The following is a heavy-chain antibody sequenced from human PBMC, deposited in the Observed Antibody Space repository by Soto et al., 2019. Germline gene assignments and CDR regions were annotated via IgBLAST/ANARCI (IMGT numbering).Heavy chain of an antibody. D-gene: IGHD2-15*01. Sequence: ASVKVSCKASGYTFTSYYMHWVRQAPGQGLEWMGIINPSGGSTSYAQKFQGRVTMTRDTSTSTVYMELSSLRSEDTAVYYCARRYCSGGSCYSVCDDFDYWGQGTLVTVSS. J-gene: IGHJ4*02. V-gene: IGHV1-46*03. CDR1: GYTFTSYY. CDR3: ARRYCSGGSCYSVCDDFDY. CDR2: INPSGGST.